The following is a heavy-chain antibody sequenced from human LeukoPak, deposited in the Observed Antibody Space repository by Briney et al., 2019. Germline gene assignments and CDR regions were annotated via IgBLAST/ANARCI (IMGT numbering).Heavy chain of an antibody. J-gene: IGHJ4*02. CDR1: GFTFSSYA. CDR3: ARGVAKTIDY. CDR2: ISYDGSNK. Sequence: PWGSLRLSCAASGFTFSSYAMHWVRQAPGKGLEWVAVISYDGSNKYYADSVKGRFTISRDNSKNTLYLQMNSLRAEDTAVYYCARGVAKTIDYWGQGTLVTVSS. D-gene: IGHD2-21*01. V-gene: IGHV3-30-3*01.